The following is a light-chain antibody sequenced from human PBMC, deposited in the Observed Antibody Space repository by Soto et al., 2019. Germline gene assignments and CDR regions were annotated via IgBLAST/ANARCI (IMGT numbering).Light chain of an antibody. V-gene: IGKV1-39*01. Sequence: DIQMTQSPPSLSASDGDGVTLTCQASQSISTYLNWYQQKPGKAPNLLIFGASTLQSGVPSRFSGSGSGTDFTLTISSLQPEDFATYYCLQSYRTPLTFGGGTKVDIK. CDR2: GAS. J-gene: IGKJ4*01. CDR1: QSISTY. CDR3: LQSYRTPLT.